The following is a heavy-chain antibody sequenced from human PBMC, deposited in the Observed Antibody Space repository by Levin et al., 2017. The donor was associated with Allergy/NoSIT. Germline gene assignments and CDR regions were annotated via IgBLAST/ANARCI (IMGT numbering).Heavy chain of an antibody. CDR3: ARASSGWYYYYGMDV. J-gene: IGHJ6*02. Sequence: ASVKVSCKASGYTFTSYGISWVRQAPGQGLEWMGWISAYNGHTNYAQKLQGRVTMTTDTSTSTAYMELRSLRSDDTAVYYCARASSGWYYYYGMDVWGQGTTVTVSS. CDR2: ISAYNGHT. CDR1: GYTFTSYG. V-gene: IGHV1-18*01. D-gene: IGHD6-19*01.